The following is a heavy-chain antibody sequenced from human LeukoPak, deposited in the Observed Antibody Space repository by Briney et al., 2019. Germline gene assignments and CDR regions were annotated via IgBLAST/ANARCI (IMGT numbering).Heavy chain of an antibody. CDR2: ISYDGSNR. V-gene: IGHV3-30-3*01. CDR1: GFTFSSHT. D-gene: IGHD6-13*01. CDR3: ARDKTSSSTWYDY. J-gene: IGHJ4*02. Sequence: GGSLRFSCATSGFTFSSHTMYWVRQAPGKGLEWVAIISYDGSNRYYTDSVKGRFTISRDNSKSTLYLQMNSLRGEDTAVYYCARDKTSSSTWYDYWGQGTLVTVSS.